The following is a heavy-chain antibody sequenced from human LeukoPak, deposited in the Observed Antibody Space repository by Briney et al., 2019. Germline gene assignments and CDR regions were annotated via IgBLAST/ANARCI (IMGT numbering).Heavy chain of an antibody. CDR3: AKDLGLLGFDP. CDR1: GFTFSSYA. V-gene: IGHV3-30-3*01. Sequence: GGSLRLSCAASGFTFSSYAMHWVRQAPGKGLEWVAVISYDGSNKYYADSVKGRFTISRDNSKNTLYLQMNSLRAEDTAVYYCAKDLGLLGFDPWGQGTLVTVSS. CDR2: ISYDGSNK. J-gene: IGHJ5*02.